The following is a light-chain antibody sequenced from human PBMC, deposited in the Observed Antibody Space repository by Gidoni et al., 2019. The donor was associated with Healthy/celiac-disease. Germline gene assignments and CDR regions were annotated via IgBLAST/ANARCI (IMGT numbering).Light chain of an antibody. CDR3: QAWDSSTGVV. Sequence: SHVLTQPPSVSVSPGQTASITCSGDKLGDKYACWYQQKPGQSPVLVIYQDSKRPSRIPERFSGSNSGNTATLTISGTQAMDEADYYCQAWDSSTGVVFGGGTKLTVL. V-gene: IGLV3-1*01. J-gene: IGLJ2*01. CDR1: KLGDKY. CDR2: QDS.